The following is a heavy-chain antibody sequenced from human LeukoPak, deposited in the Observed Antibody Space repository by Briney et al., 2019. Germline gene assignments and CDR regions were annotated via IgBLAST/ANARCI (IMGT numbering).Heavy chain of an antibody. D-gene: IGHD1-26*01. CDR2: IWYDGSNK. CDR3: AKDPTKISGSYLPDY. Sequence: GGSLRLSCAASGFTFSSYGMHWVRQAPGKGLEWVAVIWYDGSNKYYADSVKGRFTISRDNSKNTLYLQMNSLRAEDTAVYYCAKDPTKISGSYLPDYWGQGTLVTVSS. J-gene: IGHJ4*02. V-gene: IGHV3-33*06. CDR1: GFTFSSYG.